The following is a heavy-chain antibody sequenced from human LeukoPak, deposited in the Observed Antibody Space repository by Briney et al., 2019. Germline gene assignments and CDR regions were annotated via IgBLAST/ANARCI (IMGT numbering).Heavy chain of an antibody. CDR2: ISGSGGST. J-gene: IGHJ3*02. D-gene: IGHD1-14*01. CDR3: AKDIKHRTFRGDAFDI. V-gene: IGHV3-23*01. Sequence: GGSLRLSCAASGFTFSSYGMSWVRQAPGKGLEWVSAISGSGGSTYYADSVKGRFTISRDNSKNTLYLQMNSLRAEDTAVYYCAKDIKHRTFRGDAFDIWGQGTMVTVSS. CDR1: GFTFSSYG.